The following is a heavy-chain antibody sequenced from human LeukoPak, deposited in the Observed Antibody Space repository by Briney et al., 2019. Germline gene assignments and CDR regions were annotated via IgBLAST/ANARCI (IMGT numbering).Heavy chain of an antibody. V-gene: IGHV3-48*01. Sequence: GGSLRLSCTFSLSGYGLSWVRQAPGKGLEWVSYISAVGSPIYYSESVKGRFTISRDNAKNSLYLQMDSLGAEDTAVYYCTRSMTSALYFDIWGRGTLATVSP. CDR3: TRSMTSALYFDI. CDR2: ISAVGSPI. D-gene: IGHD2-21*02. CDR1: SLSGYG. J-gene: IGHJ4*02.